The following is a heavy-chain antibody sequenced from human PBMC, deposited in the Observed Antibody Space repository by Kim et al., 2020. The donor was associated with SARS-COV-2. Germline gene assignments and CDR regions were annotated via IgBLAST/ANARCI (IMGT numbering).Heavy chain of an antibody. Sequence: GGYLRLSCAASGFTFSSYSMNWVRQAPGKGLEWVSSISSSSSYIYYADSVKGRFTISRDNAKNSLYLQMNSLRAEDTAVYYCARDLAPAAREDYWGQGTLVTVSS. CDR1: GFTFSSYS. CDR3: ARDLAPAAREDY. CDR2: ISSSSSYI. V-gene: IGHV3-21*01. J-gene: IGHJ4*02. D-gene: IGHD2-2*01.